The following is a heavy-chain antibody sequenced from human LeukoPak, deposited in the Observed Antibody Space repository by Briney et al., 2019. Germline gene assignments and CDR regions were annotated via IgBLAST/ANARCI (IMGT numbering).Heavy chain of an antibody. V-gene: IGHV5-51*01. CDR3: ARPRQMVRGVPGAFDI. Sequence: GESLKISCKGSGYSFTSYWVGWVRQIPGKGLELMGIIYPGDSDTRYSPSFQGQVTISADKSISTAYLQWSSLKASDTAMYYCARPRQMVRGVPGAFDIWGQGTMVTVSS. J-gene: IGHJ3*02. D-gene: IGHD3-10*01. CDR1: GYSFTSYW. CDR2: IYPGDSDT.